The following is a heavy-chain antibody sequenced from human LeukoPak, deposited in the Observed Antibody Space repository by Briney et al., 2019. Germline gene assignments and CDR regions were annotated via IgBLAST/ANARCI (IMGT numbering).Heavy chain of an antibody. CDR2: INYSGST. Sequence: SETLSLTCAVYGGSFSDNYWNWIRQSPGKGLEWIGEINYSGSTNYNPSLKSRVIISVDPSKNQFSLKLTSVTAADTAVYYCARVRCTGGSCYPNWFDLWGQGTLVIVSS. J-gene: IGHJ5*02. V-gene: IGHV4-34*01. CDR1: GGSFSDNY. CDR3: ARVRCTGGSCYPNWFDL. D-gene: IGHD2-15*01.